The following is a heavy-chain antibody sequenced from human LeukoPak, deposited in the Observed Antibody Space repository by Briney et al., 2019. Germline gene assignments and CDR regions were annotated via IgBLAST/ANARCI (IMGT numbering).Heavy chain of an antibody. CDR3: ARLRTWSTYSSGWYGAAIYYYYMDV. J-gene: IGHJ6*03. CDR2: ISSSGSTI. V-gene: IGHV3-48*03. D-gene: IGHD6-19*01. CDR1: GFTFSSYE. Sequence: PGGSLRLSCAASGFTFSSYEMNWVRQAPGKGLEWVSYISSSGSTIYYADSVKGRFTISRDNAKNSLYLQMNSLRAEDTAVYYCARLRTWSTYSSGWYGAAIYYYYMDVWGKGTTVTISS.